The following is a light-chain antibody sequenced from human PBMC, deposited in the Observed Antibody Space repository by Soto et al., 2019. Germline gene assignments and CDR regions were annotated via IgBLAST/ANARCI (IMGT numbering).Light chain of an antibody. CDR3: SSYTNINTRACV. CDR1: SGDIGSYNR. CDR2: EVT. V-gene: IGLV2-14*01. J-gene: IGLJ1*01. Sequence: QSALTQPVCVSGSPGQSITISCTGTSGDIGSYNRVSWYQQHPGKAPKLIIYEVTDRPSGVSNRFSGSKSGNTASLTISGLQAEDEAEYYCSSYTNINTRACVFGTGTKVTVL.